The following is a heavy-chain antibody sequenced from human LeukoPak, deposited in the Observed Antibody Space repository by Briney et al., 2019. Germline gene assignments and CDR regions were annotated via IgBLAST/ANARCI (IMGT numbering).Heavy chain of an antibody. CDR2: IYNGVTI. D-gene: IGHD4-17*01. Sequence: PGGSLRLSCAASGLTVSRNYMNWVREAPGKGLEWGSVIYNGVTIHYADSVKGRFTISSDNSKNTVYLQLNSLRAEDTAIYYCILTTVTTSAEYWGQGTLVTVSS. J-gene: IGHJ4*02. V-gene: IGHV3-53*01. CDR1: GLTVSRNY. CDR3: ILTTVTTSAEY.